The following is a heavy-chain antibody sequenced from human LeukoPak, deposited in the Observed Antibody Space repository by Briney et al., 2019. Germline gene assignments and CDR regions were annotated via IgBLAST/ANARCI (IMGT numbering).Heavy chain of an antibody. D-gene: IGHD3-10*01. Sequence: EPLPLPCGVWGGLLRGFHWMGLREPTGKAGVGSGKLNHSGSPNYNPSLKSRVTISVDTSKNQFSLKLSSVTAADTAVYYCARGREGYYYGSGSYPAYKYGMDVWGKGTTVTVSS. J-gene: IGHJ6*04. CDR2: LNHSGSP. CDR1: GGLLRGFH. CDR3: ARGREGYYYGSGSYPAYKYGMDV. V-gene: IGHV4-34*01.